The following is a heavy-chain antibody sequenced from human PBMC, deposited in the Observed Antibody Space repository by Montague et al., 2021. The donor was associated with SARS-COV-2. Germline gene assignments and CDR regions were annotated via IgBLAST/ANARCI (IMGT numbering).Heavy chain of an antibody. CDR2: IKQDGSEK. Sequence: SLRLSCATSGFTFSDYSMSWVRQAPGKGLEWVANIKQDGSEKYYVDSVEGRFTISRDDAKNSLYLQMNSLRVEDTAVYYCAREDKLKGALNRYSRTWAERPRKYSYGMDVWGQGTTVTVSS. J-gene: IGHJ6*02. D-gene: IGHD6-13*01. CDR3: AREDKLKGALNRYSRTWAERPRKYSYGMDV. V-gene: IGHV3-7*03. CDR1: GFTFSDYS.